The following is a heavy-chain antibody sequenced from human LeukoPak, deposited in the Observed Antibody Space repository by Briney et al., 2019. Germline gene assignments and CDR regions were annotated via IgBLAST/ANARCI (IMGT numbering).Heavy chain of an antibody. CDR3: ARGYGGEGYSYGFDY. D-gene: IGHD5-18*01. Sequence: ASVKVSCKASGYTFTSYYMHWVRQAPGQGLEWMGIINPSGGSTSYAQKFQGRVTMTKDTSTSTVYMELSSLRSEDTAVYYCARGYGGEGYSYGFDYWGQGTLVTVSS. CDR2: INPSGGST. V-gene: IGHV1-46*01. CDR1: GYTFTSYY. J-gene: IGHJ4*02.